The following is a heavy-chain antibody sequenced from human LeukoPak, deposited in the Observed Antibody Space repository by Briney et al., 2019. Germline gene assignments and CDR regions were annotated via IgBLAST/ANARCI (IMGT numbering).Heavy chain of an antibody. CDR1: GFTFSSYA. Sequence: PGGSLRLSCAASGFTFSSYAMSWVRQAPGKGLEWVSAISGSGGSTYYADSVKGRFTISRDNSKNTLYLQMNSLRAEDTAVYYCAEDRMEIPYDSSGYSFGYWGQGTLVTVSS. CDR2: ISGSGGST. CDR3: AEDRMEIPYDSSGYSFGY. D-gene: IGHD3-22*01. J-gene: IGHJ4*02. V-gene: IGHV3-23*01.